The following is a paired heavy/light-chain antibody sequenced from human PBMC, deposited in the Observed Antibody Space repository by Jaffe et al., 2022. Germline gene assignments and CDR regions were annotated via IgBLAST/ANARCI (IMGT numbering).Heavy chain of an antibody. J-gene: IGHJ2*01. D-gene: IGHD6-19*01. CDR2: IYPADSDT. CDR3: ARHIAVTGNWYFDL. V-gene: IGHV5-51*01. CDR1: EYRFIDFW. Sequence: EVQLVQSGAEVKKPGESLKISCKGSEYRFIDFWIGWVRQMPGKGLEWMGIIYPADSDTRYSPSFQGQVTISADKSISTAYLQWNSLKASDTAIYYCARHIAVTGNWYFDLWGRGTLVTVSS.
Light chain of an antibody. J-gene: IGKJ4*01. CDR1: QSVSSNY. V-gene: IGKV3-20*01. Sequence: EIVLTQSPGTLSLSPGERATLSCRASQSVSSNYLAWYQQKPGQAPRLLMYRASSRATGIPDRFSGSGSGTDFTLTISRLEPADLAVYYCQQYGSSPLTFGGGTKVEIK. CDR2: RAS. CDR3: QQYGSSPLT.